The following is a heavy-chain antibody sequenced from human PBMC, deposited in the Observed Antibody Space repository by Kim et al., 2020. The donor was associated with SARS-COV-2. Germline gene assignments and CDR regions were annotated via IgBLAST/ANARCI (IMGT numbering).Heavy chain of an antibody. D-gene: IGHD6-19*01. CDR1: GFTFDDYA. Sequence: GGSLRLSCAASGFTFDDYAMHWVRQAPGKGLEWVSGISWNSGSIGYADSVKGRFTISRDNAKNSLYLQMNSLRAEDTALYYCAKDTGRGSGWFYYFDYWGQGTLVTVSS. J-gene: IGHJ4*02. CDR3: AKDTGRGSGWFYYFDY. CDR2: ISWNSGSI. V-gene: IGHV3-9*01.